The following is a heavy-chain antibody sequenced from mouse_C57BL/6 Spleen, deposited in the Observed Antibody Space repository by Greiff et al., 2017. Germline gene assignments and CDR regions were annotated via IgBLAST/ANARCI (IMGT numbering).Heavy chain of an antibody. D-gene: IGHD1-1*01. Sequence: QVQLQQSGAELVKPGASVKLSCKASGYTFTEYTIHWVKQRSGQGLEWIGWFYPGSGSIKYNEKFKDKATLTADKTSSTVYMELSRLTSEDSAVDCCARHGHYYGSSDWYFDVWGTGTTVTVSS. V-gene: IGHV1-62-2*01. CDR1: GYTFTEYT. J-gene: IGHJ1*03. CDR3: ARHGHYYGSSDWYFDV. CDR2: FYPGSGSI.